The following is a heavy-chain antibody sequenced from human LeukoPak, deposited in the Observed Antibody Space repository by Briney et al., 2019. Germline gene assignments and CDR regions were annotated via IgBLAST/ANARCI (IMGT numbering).Heavy chain of an antibody. CDR3: ARSSRTIFGVVIIPFDY. V-gene: IGHV4-34*01. CDR2: INHSGST. CDR1: GGSFSGYY. D-gene: IGHD3-3*01. J-gene: IGHJ4*02. Sequence: SETLSPTCAVDGGSFSGYYWGWIRQPPGKGLEWLGEINHSGSTNYNPSLKSRVTISVDTSKNQFSLKLSSVTAADTAVYYCARSSRTIFGVVIIPFDYWGQGTLVTVSS.